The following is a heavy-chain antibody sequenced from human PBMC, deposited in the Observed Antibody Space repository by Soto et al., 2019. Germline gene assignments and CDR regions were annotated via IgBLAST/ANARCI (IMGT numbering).Heavy chain of an antibody. V-gene: IGHV2-5*02. CDR3: AHSRPPRLLDH. CDR2: IYWDDDK. Sequence: QITLKESGPPLVKPTQTLTLTCTFSGFSLSTSGVGVGWIRQPPGKALEWLALIYWDDDKRYSPSLNSRLTITNDTSKNQVVLTVTNMDPVDTATYYCAHSRPPRLLDHWSQGTLVTVSS. CDR1: GFSLSTSGVG. J-gene: IGHJ4*02.